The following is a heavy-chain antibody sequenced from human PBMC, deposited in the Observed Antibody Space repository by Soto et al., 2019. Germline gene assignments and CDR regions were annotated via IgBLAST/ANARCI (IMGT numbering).Heavy chain of an antibody. CDR3: AKGNHVLRFLEWLLYYDY. V-gene: IGHV3-23*01. CDR1: GFTFSSYA. Sequence: GGSLRLSCAASGFTFSSYAMSWVRQAPGKGLEWVSAISGSGGSTYYADSAKGRFTISRDNSKNTLYLQMNSLRAEDTAVYYCAKGNHVLRFLEWLLYYDYWGQGTLVTVSS. CDR2: ISGSGGST. D-gene: IGHD3-3*01. J-gene: IGHJ4*02.